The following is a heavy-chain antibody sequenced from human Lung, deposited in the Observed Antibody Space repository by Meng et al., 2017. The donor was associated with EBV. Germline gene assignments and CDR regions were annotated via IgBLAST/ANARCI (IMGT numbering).Heavy chain of an antibody. CDR1: GGNFRSYA. V-gene: IGHV1-69*01. D-gene: IGHD6-19*01. J-gene: IGHJ4*02. CDR2: IVPVFGTP. CDR3: ASDPPEGGYGSFDF. Sequence: QVQLVQSGAEVKKPGSSVKVSCKSSGGNFRSYAINWVRQASGQGLEWMGGIVPVFGTPNYAQKFQDRVTISADDSTNTAYMELSSLRSEDTAVYFCASDPPEGGYGSFDFWGQGTLVTVSS.